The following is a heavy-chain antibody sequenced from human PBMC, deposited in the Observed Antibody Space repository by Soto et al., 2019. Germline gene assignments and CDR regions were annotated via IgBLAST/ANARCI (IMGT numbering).Heavy chain of an antibody. Sequence: QVQLVQSGAEVKKPGASVKVSCKASGYTFTSYGISWVRQAPGQGLEWMGWISAYNGNTNYAQKLQGRVTMTTDTSTSTAYMELRSLRSDDTAVYYCARDTSDYYGSWSYYSLVDAFDIWGQGTMVTVSS. V-gene: IGHV1-18*01. J-gene: IGHJ3*02. CDR2: ISAYNGNT. CDR3: ARDTSDYYGSWSYYSLVDAFDI. D-gene: IGHD3-10*01. CDR1: GYTFTSYG.